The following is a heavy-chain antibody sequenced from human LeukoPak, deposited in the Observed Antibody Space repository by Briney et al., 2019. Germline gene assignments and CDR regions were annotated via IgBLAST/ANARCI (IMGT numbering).Heavy chain of an antibody. Sequence: GGSLRLSCAASGFTFSSCGMHWVRQAPGKGLEWVAVIWYDGSNKFYADSVKGRFTISRDNSKNTLYLQMNSLSAEDTAVYYCVKVVSDGYYFDYWGQGTLVTVSS. CDR2: IWYDGSNK. CDR1: GFTFSSCG. D-gene: IGHD6-6*01. J-gene: IGHJ4*02. V-gene: IGHV3-33*06. CDR3: VKVVSDGYYFDY.